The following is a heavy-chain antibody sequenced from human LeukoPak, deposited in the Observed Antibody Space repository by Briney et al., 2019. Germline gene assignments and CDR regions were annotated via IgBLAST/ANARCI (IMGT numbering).Heavy chain of an antibody. D-gene: IGHD6-13*01. V-gene: IGHV1-2*06. CDR2: INPNSGGT. CDR1: GYTFTGYY. CDR3: AREAYSSPGLLPPYYYYYMDV. Sequence: GASVKVSCKASGYTFTGYYMHWVRQAPGQGLEWMGRINPNSGGTNYAQKFQGRVTMTRDTSISTAYIELSRLRSDDTAVYYCAREAYSSPGLLPPYYYYYMDVWGKGTTVTVSS. J-gene: IGHJ6*03.